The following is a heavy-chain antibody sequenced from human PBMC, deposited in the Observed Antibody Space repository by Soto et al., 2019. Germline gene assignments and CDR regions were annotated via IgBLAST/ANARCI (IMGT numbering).Heavy chain of an antibody. V-gene: IGHV3-7*01. CDR1: GFTFSTSW. CDR2: IKQDGSAQ. CDR3: VRGASKSGWYPDYFDY. D-gene: IGHD6-19*01. J-gene: IGHJ4*02. Sequence: AGGSLRLSCAASGFTFSTSWMTWVRQAPGKGLEWVANIKQDGSAQYYVDSLKGRFSVSRDNAKNSLYLQMDSLRADDTAMYFCVRGASKSGWYPDYFDYWGQGALVTVSS.